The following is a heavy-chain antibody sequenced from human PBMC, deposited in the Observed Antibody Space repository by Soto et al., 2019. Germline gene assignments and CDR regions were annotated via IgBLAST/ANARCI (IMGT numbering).Heavy chain of an antibody. CDR2: ISSSSSVI. CDR3: ARDLSWGSNWYYYMDV. J-gene: IGHJ6*03. V-gene: IGHV3-48*01. Sequence: EVQLVESGGGLVQPGGPLRLSFATSGFILSDCAMNWVRQAPGKGLEWVSYISSSSSVIDYADSVKGRFTVSRDNARNSLYLQMNSLRAEDTAVYYCARDLSWGSNWYYYMDVWGKGTTVTVSS. CDR1: GFILSDCA. D-gene: IGHD7-27*01.